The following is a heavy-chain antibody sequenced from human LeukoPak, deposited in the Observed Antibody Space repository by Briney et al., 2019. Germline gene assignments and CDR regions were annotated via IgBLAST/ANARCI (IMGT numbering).Heavy chain of an antibody. V-gene: IGHV1-69*01. J-gene: IGHJ5*02. D-gene: IGHD2-2*01. Sequence: SVKVSCKASGGTFSSYAISWVRQAPGQGLEWMGGIIPIFGTANYAQKFQGRVTITADESTSTAYMELSSLRSEDTAVYYCAFCVVVVQAAILPGFCLNWFDPWGPGTLVTVSS. CDR1: GGTFSSYA. CDR2: IIPIFGTA. CDR3: AFCVVVVQAAILPGFCLNWFDP.